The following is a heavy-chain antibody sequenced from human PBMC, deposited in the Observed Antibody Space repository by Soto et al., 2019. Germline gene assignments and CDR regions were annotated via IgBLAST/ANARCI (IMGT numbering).Heavy chain of an antibody. Sequence: GGPLRLSCAASGFIFSTYAMNWVRQAPGKGLECVSAISNTGGSTFYAESVRGRFTISRDNSINTLYLQMTSLRTEDTAVYYCAHPRGYGVFDAVDIWGQGTRVT. CDR3: AHPRGYGVFDAVDI. D-gene: IGHD4-17*01. J-gene: IGHJ3*02. V-gene: IGHV3-23*01. CDR1: GFIFSTYA. CDR2: ISNTGGST.